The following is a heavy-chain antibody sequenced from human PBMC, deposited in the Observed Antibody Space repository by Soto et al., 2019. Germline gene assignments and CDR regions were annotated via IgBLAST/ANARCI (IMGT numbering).Heavy chain of an antibody. D-gene: IGHD1-26*01. CDR3: ARTLRGRGAKYFDD. V-gene: IGHV6-1*01. CDR1: GDSVSNNSVA. CDR2: TYYRSRWHY. J-gene: IGHJ4*02. Sequence: SQTLSLTCAISGDSVSNNSVAWNWVRQSPSRGLEWLGRTYYRSRWHYDYAPSVRSRITINPETSKNHFSLQLNSVSPEDAAVYYCARTLRGRGAKYFDDWGQGTLVTVSS.